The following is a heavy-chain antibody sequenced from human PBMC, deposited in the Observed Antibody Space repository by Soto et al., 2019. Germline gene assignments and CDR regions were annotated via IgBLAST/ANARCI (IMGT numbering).Heavy chain of an antibody. CDR3: AREPNESFYFDY. CDR1: GYTFTSYD. V-gene: IGHV1-18*04. J-gene: IGHJ4*02. Sequence: EASVKVSCKTSGYTFTSYDISWVRQAPGQGLEWLGRLRPKTGNTGYAQRFQGRVTMTRGTSTGTVYMELTSLKSGDTAVYYCAREPNESFYFDYWGQGTQVTVSS. CDR2: LRPKTGNT.